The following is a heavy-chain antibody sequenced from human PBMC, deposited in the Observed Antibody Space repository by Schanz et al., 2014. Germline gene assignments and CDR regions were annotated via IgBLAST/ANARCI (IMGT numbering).Heavy chain of an antibody. CDR1: GGTFSSDT. J-gene: IGHJ3*01. Sequence: QVHLVQSGAEVKKPGSSVKVSCKASGGTFSSDTFSWVRQAPGQGLEWVGWISPYTGNTHYFDKMEGRVTMTTDTSTSTAYMELRSLRSDDTAMYYCATMWGYCTATACQILEVRDVWGQGTMVTVSS. V-gene: IGHV1-18*01. D-gene: IGHD2-8*02. CDR2: ISPYTGNT. CDR3: ATMWGYCTATACQILEVRDV.